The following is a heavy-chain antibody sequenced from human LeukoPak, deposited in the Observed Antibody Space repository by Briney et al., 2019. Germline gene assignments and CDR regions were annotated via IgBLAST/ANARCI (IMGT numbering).Heavy chain of an antibody. V-gene: IGHV3-13*01. CDR1: GFTFSSYD. J-gene: IGHJ4*02. D-gene: IGHD3-10*01. CDR2: IGTSADT. Sequence: GGSLRLSCAASGFTFSSYDMHWVRQATGKGLEWVSAIGTSADTYYPDSVKGRFTISREDAKNSLYLQMNSLRAGDTAVYYCVRGSYYYGSGSPHHFDYWGQGTLVTVSS. CDR3: VRGSYYYGSGSPHHFDY.